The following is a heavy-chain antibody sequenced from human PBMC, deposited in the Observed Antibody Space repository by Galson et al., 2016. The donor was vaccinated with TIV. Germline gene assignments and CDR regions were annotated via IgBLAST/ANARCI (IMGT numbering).Heavy chain of an antibody. V-gene: IGHV3-30-3*01. D-gene: IGHD1-1*01. CDR1: GFTFSKND. Sequence: SLRRSCAGSGFTFSKNDMHWVRQAPGQGLEWVAVISYDGTNIYYGDSVKGRFTISRDNSKNTVYLQMSSLRHEDTALYYCAREAGTTDYLDLWGQGTLVTVSS. CDR2: ISYDGTNI. CDR3: AREAGTTDYLDL. J-gene: IGHJ4*02.